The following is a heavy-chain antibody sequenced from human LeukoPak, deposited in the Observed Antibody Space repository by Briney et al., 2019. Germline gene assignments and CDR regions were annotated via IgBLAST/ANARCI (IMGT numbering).Heavy chain of an antibody. CDR1: GYSISSGYY. D-gene: IGHD3-22*01. V-gene: IGHV4-38-2*02. CDR3: ARAGSLDYYDSSGYYSFDY. J-gene: IGHJ4*02. CDR2: IYHSGST. Sequence: PETLSLTCTVSGYSISSGYYWGWIRQPPGKGLEWIGSIYHSGSTYYNPSLKSRVTISVDTSKNQFSLKLSSVTAADTAVYYCARAGSLDYYDSSGYYSFDYWGQGTLVTVSS.